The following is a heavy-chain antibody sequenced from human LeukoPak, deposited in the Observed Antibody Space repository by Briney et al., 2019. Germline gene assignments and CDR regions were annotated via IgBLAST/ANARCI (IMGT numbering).Heavy chain of an antibody. D-gene: IGHD3-3*01. J-gene: IGHJ3*02. CDR1: GFTVTDNY. V-gene: IGHV3-53*05. CDR2: IYSGGDK. CDR3: ARDESLGDLWSGYFDALDI. Sequence: GGSLRLSCAASGFTVTDNYMNWVRQSSGKGLEWVSVIYSGGDKYYADSVKGRFTISRDNSKNTLYLQMNSLRAEDTAVYYCARDESLGDLWSGYFDALDIWGQGTMVTVSS.